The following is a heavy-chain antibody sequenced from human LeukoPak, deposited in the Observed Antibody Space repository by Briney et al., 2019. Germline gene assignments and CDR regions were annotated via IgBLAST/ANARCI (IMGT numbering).Heavy chain of an antibody. CDR1: GFTFSSYW. CDR3: ARDWAAYYYDSSGYYSRGAFDI. CDR2: IKQDGSEK. D-gene: IGHD3-22*01. Sequence: PGGSLRLSCAASGFTFSSYWMSWVRQAPGKGLEWVANIKQDGSEKYYVDSVKGRFTISRDNAKNSLYLQMNSLRAEDTAVYYCARDWAAYYYDSSGYYSRGAFDIWGQGTMVTVSS. V-gene: IGHV3-7*01. J-gene: IGHJ3*02.